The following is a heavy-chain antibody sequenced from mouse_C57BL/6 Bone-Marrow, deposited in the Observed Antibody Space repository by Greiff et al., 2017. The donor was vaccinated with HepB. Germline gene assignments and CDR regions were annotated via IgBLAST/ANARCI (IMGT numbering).Heavy chain of an antibody. J-gene: IGHJ3*01. CDR2: IDPADSET. CDR3: AREGYDYDEDWFGC. CDR1: GYTFTSYW. D-gene: IGHD2-4*01. Sequence: QVQLQQPGAELVRPGSSVKLSCKASGYTFTSYWMHWVKQRPIQGLEWIGNIDPADSETHYNQKFKDKATLTVDKSSSTAYMQLSSLTSEDSAVYYCAREGYDYDEDWFGCWGRGTLVTVSA. V-gene: IGHV1-52*01.